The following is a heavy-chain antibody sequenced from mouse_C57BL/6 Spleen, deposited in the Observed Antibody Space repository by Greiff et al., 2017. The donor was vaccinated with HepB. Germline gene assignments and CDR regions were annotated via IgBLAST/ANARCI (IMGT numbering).Heavy chain of an antibody. CDR3: ARSAIYYGTPYYAMDY. D-gene: IGHD2-1*01. CDR2: INPNNGGT. CDR1: GYTFTDYN. Sequence: EVQLQQSGPELVKPGASVKIPCKASGYTFTDYNMDWVKQSHGKSLEWIGDINPNNGGTIYNQKFKGKATLTVDKSSSTAYMELRSLTSEDTAVYYCARSAIYYGTPYYAMDYWGQGTSVTVSS. V-gene: IGHV1-18*01. J-gene: IGHJ4*01.